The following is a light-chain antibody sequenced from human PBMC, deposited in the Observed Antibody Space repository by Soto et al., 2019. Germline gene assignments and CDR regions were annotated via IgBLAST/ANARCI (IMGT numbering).Light chain of an antibody. CDR1: SSDVGSYNY. J-gene: IGLJ1*01. CDR2: DVS. V-gene: IGLV2-14*01. Sequence: QSALTQPASVSGSPGQSITISCTGTSSDVGSYNYVSWYQQHPGKAPKLMIYDVSNRPSGVSNRFSGSKSGNTASLTISGLLAEDEADYYCSSYTSSSTLDVFGTGTKVTVL. CDR3: SSYTSSSTLDV.